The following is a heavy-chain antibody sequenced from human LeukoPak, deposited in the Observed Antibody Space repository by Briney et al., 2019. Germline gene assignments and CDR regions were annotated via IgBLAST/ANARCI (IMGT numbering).Heavy chain of an antibody. CDR3: ARGWSWNYYGSGSRMDV. Sequence: SETLSLTCAVYGGSFSGYYWSWIRQPPGKGLEWIGEINHSGSTNYNPSLKSRVTISVDTSKNQFSLKLSSVTAADTAVYYCARGWSWNYYGSGSRMDVWGKGTTVTVSS. J-gene: IGHJ6*03. CDR2: INHSGST. D-gene: IGHD3-10*01. CDR1: GGSFSGYY. V-gene: IGHV4-34*01.